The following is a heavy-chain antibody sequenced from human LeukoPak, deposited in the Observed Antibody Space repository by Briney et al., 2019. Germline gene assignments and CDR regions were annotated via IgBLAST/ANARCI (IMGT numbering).Heavy chain of an antibody. J-gene: IGHJ3*02. CDR2: IYYSGST. CDR3: ATAGIAAANPDAFDI. CDR1: GGSISSYY. D-gene: IGHD6-13*01. Sequence: SETLSLTCTVSGGSISSYYWSWIRQPPGEGLEWIGYIYYSGSTNYNPSLKSRVTISVDTSKNQFSLKLSSVTAADTAVYYCATAGIAAANPDAFDIWGQGTMVTVSS. V-gene: IGHV4-59*08.